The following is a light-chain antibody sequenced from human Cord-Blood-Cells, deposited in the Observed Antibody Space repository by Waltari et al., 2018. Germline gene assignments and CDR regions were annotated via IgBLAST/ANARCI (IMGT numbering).Light chain of an antibody. J-gene: IGKJ1*01. Sequence: DIQMTQSPSTLSASVGDRVTITCRASQSISSWLAWYQQKPRKDPKLLIYKASSLESGVPSRFSGSGSGTEFTLTISSLQPDDFATYYCHQYNSYSPWTFGQGTKVEIK. CDR1: QSISSW. CDR2: KAS. CDR3: HQYNSYSPWT. V-gene: IGKV1-5*03.